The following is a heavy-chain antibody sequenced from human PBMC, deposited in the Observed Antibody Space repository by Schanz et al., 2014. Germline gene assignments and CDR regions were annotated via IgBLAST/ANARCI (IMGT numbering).Heavy chain of an antibody. CDR2: IKSKIDGGTT. Sequence: VQLVDSGGGLVKPGGSLRLSCAASGFTFSNTWMNWVRQTPGKGLEWIGRIKSKIDGGTTDYAAPVKGRFTISRDDSKNTLYLQMNSLKTEDTAVYYCTTVERITIFEVVPYYYYYMDVWGKGTTVTVSS. D-gene: IGHD3-3*01. J-gene: IGHJ6*03. CDR3: TTVERITIFEVVPYYYYYMDV. CDR1: GFTFSNTW. V-gene: IGHV3-15*01.